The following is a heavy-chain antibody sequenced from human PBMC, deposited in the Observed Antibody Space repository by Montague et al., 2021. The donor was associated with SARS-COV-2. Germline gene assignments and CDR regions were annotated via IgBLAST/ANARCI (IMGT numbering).Heavy chain of an antibody. CDR2: IDWDDNK. V-gene: IGHV2-70*20. CDR3: ARSLYDILTGYYLPFDY. CDR1: GFSLSTSGMC. Sequence: PALVKPTQTLTLTCTFSGFSLSTSGMCVSWVRQPPGKALEWLALIDWDDNKFYSTSLETRLTISKDTSKNQVVLTMTNVDPVDTATYYCARSLYDILTGYYLPFDYWGQGTLVTVSS. D-gene: IGHD3-9*01. J-gene: IGHJ4*02.